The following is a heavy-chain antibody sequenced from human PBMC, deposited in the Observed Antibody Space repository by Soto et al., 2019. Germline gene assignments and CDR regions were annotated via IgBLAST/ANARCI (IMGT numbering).Heavy chain of an antibody. Sequence: SETLSLTCAVYGGSFSTYYCSWIRQPPWKGLGWLGEISHSGRTNYSPSLKSRVTISVDTSKKQFSLNLTSVAAADTAVYYCARSPLTCHYGYYFEPWGRRNLVTICS. J-gene: IGHJ1*01. CDR2: ISHSGRT. D-gene: IGHD3-9*01. V-gene: IGHV4-34*01. CDR3: ARSPLTCHYGYYFEP. CDR1: GGSFSTYY.